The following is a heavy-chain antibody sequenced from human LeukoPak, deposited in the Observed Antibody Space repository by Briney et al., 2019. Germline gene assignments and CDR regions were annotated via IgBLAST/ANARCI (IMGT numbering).Heavy chain of an antibody. CDR3: ARDYPNVLRYFD. CDR2: IKQDGSEK. D-gene: IGHD3-9*01. Sequence: PGGSLRLSCAASGFTFSSYGMSWVRQAPGKGLEWVANIKQDGSEKYYVDSVKGRFTISRDNAKNSLYLQMNILRAEDTAVYYCARDYPNVLRYFDWGQGTLVTVSS. CDR1: GFTFSSYG. J-gene: IGHJ4*02. V-gene: IGHV3-7*01.